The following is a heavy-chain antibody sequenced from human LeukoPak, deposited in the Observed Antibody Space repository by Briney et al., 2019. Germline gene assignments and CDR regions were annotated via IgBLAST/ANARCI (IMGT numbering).Heavy chain of an antibody. CDR3: ARGKIYYDFWSGYYTLQGFDY. V-gene: IGHV4-34*01. CDR1: GGSFSGYY. CDR2: INHSGST. D-gene: IGHD3-3*01. Sequence: SETLSLTCAVYGGSFSGYYWSWIRQPPGKGLEWIGEINHSGSTNYNPSLKSRVTISVDTSKNQFSLKLSFVTAADTAVYYCARGKIYYDFWSGYYTLQGFDYWGQGTLVTVSS. J-gene: IGHJ4*02.